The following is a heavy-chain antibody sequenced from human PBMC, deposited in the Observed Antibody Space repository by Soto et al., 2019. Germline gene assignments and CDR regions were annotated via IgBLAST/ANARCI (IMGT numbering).Heavy chain of an antibody. CDR3: ARDVSGGTYPWFFDL. CDR2: ISGYNGNI. D-gene: IGHD2-15*01. V-gene: IGHV1-18*04. Sequence: ASVKVSCKASGYTSSIYGISWVRQVPGQGLEWMAWISGYNGNIKYAQKFQGRVTVATDTTTTGAYMELRSLRSDDTAVYYCARDVSGGTYPWFFDLWGRGTLVTVS. J-gene: IGHJ2*01. CDR1: GYTSSIYG.